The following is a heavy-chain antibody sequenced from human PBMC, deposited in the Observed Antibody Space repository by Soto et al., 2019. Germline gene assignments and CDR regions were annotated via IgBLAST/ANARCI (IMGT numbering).Heavy chain of an antibody. Sequence: QVQLVQSGAEVKKPGASVKVSCKASGYTFTSYDINWVRQATGQGLEWVGWMNPNSGNTGYAQKFQVRVTMTRNTYISTASMELSSLRSEYTDVYYCSRVVADALIQLWGDVDYWGQGTLVTVSS. CDR3: SRVVADALIQLWGDVDY. D-gene: IGHD5-18*01. CDR1: GYTFTSYD. V-gene: IGHV1-8*01. J-gene: IGHJ4*02. CDR2: MNPNSGNT.